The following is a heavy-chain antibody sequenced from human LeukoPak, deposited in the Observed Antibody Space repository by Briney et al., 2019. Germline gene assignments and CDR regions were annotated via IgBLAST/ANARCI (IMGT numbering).Heavy chain of an antibody. Sequence: GGSLRLSCAASGFTFSDYYMSWIRQAPGKGLEWVSYISSRESTIYYADSVKGRFTISRDSAKNSLYLQMNSLRADDTAAYYCARVPRYGSGSYYSLDHWGQGTLVTVSS. CDR2: ISSRESTI. J-gene: IGHJ4*02. CDR3: ARVPRYGSGSYYSLDH. D-gene: IGHD3-10*01. CDR1: GFTFSDYY. V-gene: IGHV3-11*01.